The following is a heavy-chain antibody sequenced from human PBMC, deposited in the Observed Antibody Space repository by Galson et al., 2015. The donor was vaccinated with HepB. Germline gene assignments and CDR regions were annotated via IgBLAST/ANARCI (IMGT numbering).Heavy chain of an antibody. Sequence: SVKVSCKASGYSFTQYGISWVRQAPGQGLEWMGWISTKRGNTKHAQNFQGRVTMTTETSTNTAYMELRSLRSADTAVYYCARDVDWALDYWGQGTLVTVSS. J-gene: IGHJ4*02. CDR3: ARDVDWALDY. CDR2: ISTKRGNT. V-gene: IGHV1-18*01. D-gene: IGHD3-9*01. CDR1: GYSFTQYG.